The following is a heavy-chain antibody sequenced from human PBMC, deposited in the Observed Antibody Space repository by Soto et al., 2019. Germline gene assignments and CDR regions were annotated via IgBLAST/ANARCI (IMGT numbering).Heavy chain of an antibody. D-gene: IGHD3-22*01. Sequence: GGSLRLSCAASGFTFSDYYMSWIRQAPGKGLEWVSYISSSGSTIYYADSVKGRFTISRDNAKNSLYLQMNSLRAEDTAVYYCAAATYYYDSSGYSAFDIWGQGTMVTVSS. J-gene: IGHJ3*02. CDR2: ISSSGSTI. CDR1: GFTFSDYY. V-gene: IGHV3-11*01. CDR3: AAATYYYDSSGYSAFDI.